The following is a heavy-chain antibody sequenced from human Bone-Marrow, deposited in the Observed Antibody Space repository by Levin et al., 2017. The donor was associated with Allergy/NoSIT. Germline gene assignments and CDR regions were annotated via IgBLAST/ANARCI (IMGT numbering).Heavy chain of an antibody. CDR2: ISGSGGST. J-gene: IGHJ6*02. CDR3: ATGTRAYCGSSNCGV. V-gene: IGHV3-23*01. Sequence: GESLKISCAVSGFTFSSYGMNWVRQAPGKGLEWVSAISGSGGSTYYADSVKGRFTISRDNSKNTLYLQMNSLRAEDTAIYYCATGTRAYCGSSNCGVWGQGTTVTVSS. CDR1: GFTFSSYG. D-gene: IGHD2-2*01.